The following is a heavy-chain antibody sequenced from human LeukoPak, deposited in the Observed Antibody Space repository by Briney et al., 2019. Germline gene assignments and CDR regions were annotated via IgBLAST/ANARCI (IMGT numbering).Heavy chain of an antibody. J-gene: IGHJ4*02. CDR2: IYTSGST. V-gene: IGHV4-61*02. CDR3: ARARKGRGYSYLHFDH. D-gene: IGHD5-18*01. CDR1: GGSISSGSYY. Sequence: PSQTLSLTCTVSGGSISSGSYYWSWIRQPAGKGLEWIGRIYTSGSTNYNPSLKSRVTISVDTSKNQFSLKLSSVTAADTAVYYCARARKGRGYSYLHFDHWGQGTLVTVSS.